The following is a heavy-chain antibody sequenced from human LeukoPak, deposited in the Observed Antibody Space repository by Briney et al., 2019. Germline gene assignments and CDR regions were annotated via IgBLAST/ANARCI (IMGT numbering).Heavy chain of an antibody. V-gene: IGHV4-34*01. CDR3: ARGEGSVLRFLEWLYYFDY. Sequence: SETLSLTCAVYGGSFSGYYWSWIRQPPGKGLEWIGEINHSGSTNYNPSLKSRVTISVDTSKNQFSLKLSSVTAADTAVYYCARGEGSVLRFLEWLYYFDYWGQGTLVTVSS. CDR2: INHSGST. J-gene: IGHJ4*02. CDR1: GGSFSGYY. D-gene: IGHD3-3*01.